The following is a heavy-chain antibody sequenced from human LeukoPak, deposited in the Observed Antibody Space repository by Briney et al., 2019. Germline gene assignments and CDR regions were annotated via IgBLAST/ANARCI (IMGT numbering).Heavy chain of an antibody. D-gene: IGHD2-2*01. Sequence: SETLSLTCTVSGGSISSYYWSWIRQPPGKGLEWIGCVYSSGTTDYNPSLKSRVTISVDTSKNQFSLKLSSVTAADTAVYYCAHTHYCSSTSCRPFDAFDIWGQGTMVTVSS. V-gene: IGHV4-59*01. CDR2: VYSSGTT. CDR3: AHTHYCSSTSCRPFDAFDI. J-gene: IGHJ3*02. CDR1: GGSISSYY.